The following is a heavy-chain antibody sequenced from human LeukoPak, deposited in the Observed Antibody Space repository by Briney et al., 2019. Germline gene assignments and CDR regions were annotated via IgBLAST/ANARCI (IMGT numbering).Heavy chain of an antibody. CDR1: AFTFSSYA. D-gene: IGHD6-19*01. J-gene: IGHJ4*02. V-gene: IGHV3-23*01. Sequence: GGSLTLSCPATAFTFSSYARSWVRQAPGRGREWVSAISGSGGSTYYADYVQGRFTISSDNSNNTPYLQMNSLRGEDTAVYYWAKGAGIAVAGPGGYWGQGNLVTVSS. CDR3: AKGAGIAVAGPGGY. CDR2: ISGSGGST.